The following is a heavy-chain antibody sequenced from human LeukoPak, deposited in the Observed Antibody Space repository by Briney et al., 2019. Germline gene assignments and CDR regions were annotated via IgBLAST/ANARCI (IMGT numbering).Heavy chain of an antibody. D-gene: IGHD5-12*01. V-gene: IGHV4-59*08. Sequence: PSETLSLTCTVSGGSIRNYYWNWIRQPPGKGLEWIGYVFYSGSTKYNPSLKSRVTISVDTSKNQFSLRLTSVTAADTAIYYCARRHSAYEWEFDYWGQGDLVTVSS. CDR1: GGSIRNYY. J-gene: IGHJ4*02. CDR2: VFYSGST. CDR3: ARRHSAYEWEFDY.